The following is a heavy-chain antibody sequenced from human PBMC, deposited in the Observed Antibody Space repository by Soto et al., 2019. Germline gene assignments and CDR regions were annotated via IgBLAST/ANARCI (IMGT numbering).Heavy chain of an antibody. Sequence: QMQLVQSGPEVKKPGTSVKVSCKASGFTFTSSAVQWVRQARGQRLEWIGWIVVGSGNTNYAQKFQERVTITRDMSTRTAYMELSSLRSEDTAVYYCAADSSSWKNYYYGMDVWGQGTTVTVSS. CDR1: GFTFTSSA. CDR3: AADSSSWKNYYYGMDV. CDR2: IVVGSGNT. J-gene: IGHJ6*02. V-gene: IGHV1-58*01. D-gene: IGHD6-13*01.